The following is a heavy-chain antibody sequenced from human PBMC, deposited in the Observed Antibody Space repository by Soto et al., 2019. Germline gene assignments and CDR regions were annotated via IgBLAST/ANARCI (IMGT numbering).Heavy chain of an antibody. CDR2: IIPIFGTA. CDR1: GGTFSSYA. V-gene: IGHV1-69*12. J-gene: IGHJ6*02. Sequence: QAQLVQSGAEVKKPGSSVKVSCKASGGTFSSYAISWVRQAPGQGLEWMGGIIPIFGTANYAQKFQGRVTITADESTSTAYMELSSLRSEDTALYYCAGIVQPRYYYGMDVWGQGTTVTVSS. CDR3: AGIVQPRYYYGMDV. D-gene: IGHD3-22*01.